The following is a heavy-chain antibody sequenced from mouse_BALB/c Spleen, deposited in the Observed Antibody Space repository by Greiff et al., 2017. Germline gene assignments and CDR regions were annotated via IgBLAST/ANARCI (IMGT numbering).Heavy chain of an antibody. CDR2: IYPGNSDT. Sequence: EVQLVESGTVLARPGASVKMSCKASGYTFTSYWMHWVKQRPGQGLEWIGAIYPGNSDTSYNQKFKGKAKLTAVTSTSTAYMELSSLTNEDSAVYYCTREGVYGSSIGYYAMDYWGQGTSVTVSS. CDR1: GYTFTSYW. V-gene: IGHV1-5*01. J-gene: IGHJ4*01. CDR3: TREGVYGSSIGYYAMDY. D-gene: IGHD1-1*01.